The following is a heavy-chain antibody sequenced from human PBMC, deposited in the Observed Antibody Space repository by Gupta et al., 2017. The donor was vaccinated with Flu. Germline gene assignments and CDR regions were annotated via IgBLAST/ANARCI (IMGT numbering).Heavy chain of an antibody. J-gene: IGHJ4*02. V-gene: IGHV3-33*01. Sequence: QVPLVASGGGVVQPGRTLRLSCAASGFTFMGYAMPWVRQAPGKGLEWFAIIWYDGSKEYYADSVKGRCSISRDNSRNTLYLQLNSLRAEDTAVYYCARDFCSSTSCYSYYFDFWGQGTLVTVSS. CDR2: IWYDGSKE. D-gene: IGHD2-2*01. CDR1: GFTFMGYA. CDR3: ARDFCSSTSCYSYYFDF.